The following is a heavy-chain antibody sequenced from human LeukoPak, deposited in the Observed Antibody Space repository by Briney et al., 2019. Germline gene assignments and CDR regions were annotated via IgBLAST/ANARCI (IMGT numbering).Heavy chain of an antibody. Sequence: SETLSLTCTVSGGSISSYYWSWIRQPPGKGLEWIGYIYYSGSTDYNPSLKSRVTISVDTSKNQFSLKLSSVTAADTAVYYCARGKRGGYDYYYYYYMDVWGKGTTVTVSS. CDR2: IYYSGST. V-gene: IGHV4-59*01. D-gene: IGHD5-12*01. CDR1: GGSISSYY. J-gene: IGHJ6*03. CDR3: ARGKRGGYDYYYYYYMDV.